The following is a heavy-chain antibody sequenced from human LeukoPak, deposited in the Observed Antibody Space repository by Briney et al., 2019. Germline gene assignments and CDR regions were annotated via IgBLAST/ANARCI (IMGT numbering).Heavy chain of an antibody. CDR1: GFTFSSYW. CDR3: AREAYDDFWSGSWRYYYYMDV. V-gene: IGHV3-7*01. CDR2: IKQDGGEK. Sequence: GGSLRLSCAASGFTFSSYWMSWVRQAPGKGLEWVANIKQDGGEKYYVDSVKGRFIISTDNAKNSLYLQMNSLRAEDTAVYYCAREAYDDFWSGSWRYYYYMDVWGKGTTVTVSS. J-gene: IGHJ6*03. D-gene: IGHD3-3*01.